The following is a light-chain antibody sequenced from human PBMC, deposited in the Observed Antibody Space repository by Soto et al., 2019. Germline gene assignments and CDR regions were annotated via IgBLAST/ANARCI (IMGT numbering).Light chain of an antibody. CDR2: DVS. CDR1: SGDIGDYKY. CDR3: SSYTSTNFVI. V-gene: IGLV2-14*01. J-gene: IGLJ2*01. Sequence: QSALTQPASVSGSPGQSITISCTGSSGDIGDYKYVSWYKQHPGQAPKLMIYDVSNRPSGVSNRFSASQSGNTASLTISGLQAEDEADYYCSSYTSTNFVIFGGGTKLTVL.